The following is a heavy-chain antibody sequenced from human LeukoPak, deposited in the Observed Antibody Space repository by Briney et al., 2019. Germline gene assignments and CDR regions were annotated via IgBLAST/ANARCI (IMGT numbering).Heavy chain of an antibody. Sequence: PGGSLRLSCAASGFTVSNNYMSWVRQAPGKGLEWVSVVYSGGSTFYADSVKGRFTISRDNSKNTLYLHMNSLRAEDTAVYYCARSSWGSSSWYYFDYWGQGTLVTVSS. V-gene: IGHV3-53*01. CDR1: GFTVSNNY. CDR2: VYSGGST. D-gene: IGHD6-13*01. J-gene: IGHJ4*02. CDR3: ARSSWGSSSWYYFDY.